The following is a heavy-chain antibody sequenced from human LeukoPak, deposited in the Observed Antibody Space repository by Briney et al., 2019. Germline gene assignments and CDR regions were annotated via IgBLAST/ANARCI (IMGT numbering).Heavy chain of an antibody. CDR2: IYSGSST. D-gene: IGHD3-22*01. Sequence: GGSLRLSCTVSGFTVSSNSMSWVRQAPGKGLEWVSFIYSGSSTQYSDSVKGRFTISRDNSKNTLYLQMNSLRSEDTAVYYCARGGVITRSFDYWGQGTLVTVSS. CDR3: ARGGVITRSFDY. V-gene: IGHV3-53*05. CDR1: GFTVSSNS. J-gene: IGHJ4*02.